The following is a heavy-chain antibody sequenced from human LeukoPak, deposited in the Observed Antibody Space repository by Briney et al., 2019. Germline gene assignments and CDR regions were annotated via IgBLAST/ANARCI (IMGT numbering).Heavy chain of an antibody. CDR1: GYTFTSYG. Sequence: ASVKVSCKASGYTFTSYGISWVRQAPGQGLEWMGWISAYNGNTNYARKLQGRVTITTDTSTSTAYMELRSLRSDDTAVYHCARVAVAGTVINWFDPWGQGTLVTVSS. CDR2: ISAYNGNT. CDR3: ARVAVAGTVINWFDP. J-gene: IGHJ5*02. V-gene: IGHV1-18*01. D-gene: IGHD6-19*01.